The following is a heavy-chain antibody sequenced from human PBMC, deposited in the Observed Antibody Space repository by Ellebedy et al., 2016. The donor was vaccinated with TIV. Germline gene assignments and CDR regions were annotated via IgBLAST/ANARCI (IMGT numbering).Heavy chain of an antibody. CDR3: ARESMVRGVIYLPRYFDL. V-gene: IGHV3-53*04. CDR2: IDNGGST. J-gene: IGHJ2*01. D-gene: IGHD3-10*01. Sequence: PGGSLRLSCATSGFTVSSNYMSWVRQAPGKGLEWVSVIDNGGSTYYEDSVKGRFTISRHNSKNTLYLQMNSLRAEDTAVYYCARESMVRGVIYLPRYFDLWGRGTLVTVSS. CDR1: GFTVSSNY.